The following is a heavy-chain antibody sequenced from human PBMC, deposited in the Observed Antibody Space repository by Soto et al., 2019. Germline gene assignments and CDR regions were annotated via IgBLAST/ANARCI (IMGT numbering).Heavy chain of an antibody. CDR2: IYYSGST. D-gene: IGHD6-13*01. V-gene: IGHV4-59*01. CDR1: GGSISTYY. CDR3: ARRVAAAPMYAFDI. J-gene: IGHJ3*02. Sequence: PSETLSLTCAVSGGSISTYYWTWIRQPPGKGPEWIGFIYYSGSTNYNPSLKSRVTISLDSSRIQFSLKLNSVTSADTAVYFCARRVAAAPMYAFDIWGQGTMVTVSS.